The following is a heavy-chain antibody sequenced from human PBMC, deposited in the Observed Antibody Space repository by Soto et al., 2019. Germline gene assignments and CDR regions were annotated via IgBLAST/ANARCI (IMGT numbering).Heavy chain of an antibody. CDR1: GFTVSNNF. D-gene: IGHD1-26*01. CDR2: IYSGGSI. V-gene: IGHV3-53*02. J-gene: IGHJ4*02. Sequence: VQLVESGGGLIQAGGSLRLSCAVSGFTVSNNFMMWVRQAPGKGLEWVSLIYSGGSISYADSVKGRFTISRDGSMNMLYLQMNSLTAEDTSVYYCARDGNGQSGSPHWGQGTLVTVSS. CDR3: ARDGNGQSGSPH.